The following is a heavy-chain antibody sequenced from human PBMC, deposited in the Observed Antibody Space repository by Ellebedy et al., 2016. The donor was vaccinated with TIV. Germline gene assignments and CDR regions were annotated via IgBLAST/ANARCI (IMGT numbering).Heavy chain of an antibody. CDR1: GFIISGDW. CDR2: IYSGADGGDT. D-gene: IGHD4-23*01. Sequence: GESLKISCAASGFIISGDWMSWVRQAPGKGLEWVSVIYSGADGGDTYYADSVKGRFTISRDNSKNTLYLQMNSLRAEDTAVYYCARDAADNGGKLDYWGQGALVTVSS. CDR3: ARDAADNGGKLDY. V-gene: IGHV3-53*01. J-gene: IGHJ4*02.